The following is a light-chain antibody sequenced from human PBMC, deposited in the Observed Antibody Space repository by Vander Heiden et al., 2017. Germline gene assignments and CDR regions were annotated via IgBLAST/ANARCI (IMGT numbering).Light chain of an antibody. V-gene: IGKV3-11*02. J-gene: IGKJ4*01. CDR3: QQRCSWPPS. Sequence: EILLSQSPGTLSSSPGERATLSCRASQNISSYLGWYQQKPGQSPRLLIFDAFNRVTGIPGRFSATRSGRDFSLTIISLELEDFTVYYCQQRCSWPPSFAGGT. CDR1: QNISSY. CDR2: DAF.